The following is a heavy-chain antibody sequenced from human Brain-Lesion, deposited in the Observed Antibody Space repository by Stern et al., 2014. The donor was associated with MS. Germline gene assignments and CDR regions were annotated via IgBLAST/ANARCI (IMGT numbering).Heavy chain of an antibody. V-gene: IGHV3-30-3*01. CDR2: ISYDGDNK. CDR1: GFTFDSYA. Sequence: QVQLVESGGGVVQPGRSLRLSCAASGFTFDSYAMHWVRQTPGKGLEWVAVISYDGDNKYYADSVKGRFTISRDNSKNTLYLLMNSLRPEDPAVYYWARERFSTSSRLFDYWGQGALVTVTS. J-gene: IGHJ4*02. D-gene: IGHD6-6*01. CDR3: ARERFSTSSRLFDY.